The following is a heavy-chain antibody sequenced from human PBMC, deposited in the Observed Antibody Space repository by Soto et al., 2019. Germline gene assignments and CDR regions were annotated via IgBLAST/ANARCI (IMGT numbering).Heavy chain of an antibody. CDR1: GGSISTGGYY. D-gene: IGHD4-17*01. CDR3: ARGLSVTLFDN. Sequence: QVQLQESGPGLVKPSQTLSLTCTVSGGSISTGGYYWTWNRQHPGKGLEWIGYIYYSGSTYYNPSLKSRVTISVDTSKNQLSLKLSSVTAADTAVYYWARGLSVTLFDNWGQGTLVTVSS. CDR2: IYYSGST. V-gene: IGHV4-31*03. J-gene: IGHJ4*02.